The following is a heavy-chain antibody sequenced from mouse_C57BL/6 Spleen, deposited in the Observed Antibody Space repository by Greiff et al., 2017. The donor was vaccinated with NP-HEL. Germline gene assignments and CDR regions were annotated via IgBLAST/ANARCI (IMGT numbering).Heavy chain of an antibody. CDR2: IYPSDSET. Sequence: QVQLQQPGAELVRPGSSVKLSCKASGYTFTSYWMDWVKQRPGQGLEWIGNIYPSDSETHYNQKFKDKATLTVDKSSSTAYMQLSSLTSEDSAVYYCARRYEDAMDYWGQGTSVTVSS. J-gene: IGHJ4*01. CDR3: ARRYEDAMDY. V-gene: IGHV1-61*01. CDR1: GYTFTSYW. D-gene: IGHD2-3*01.